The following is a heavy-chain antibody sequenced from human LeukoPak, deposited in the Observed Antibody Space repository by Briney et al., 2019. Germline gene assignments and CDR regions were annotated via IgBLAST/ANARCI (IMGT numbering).Heavy chain of an antibody. V-gene: IGHV3-7*01. CDR3: ARVPGRAPDY. CDR1: GFIFTDYW. J-gene: IGHJ4*02. Sequence: GGSLRLSCAASGFIFTDYWMSWFRQAPGKGLEWVANIKKDATEKHYVDPVMGRFTISRDNAKNTLHLQMNSLRVEDTAIYYCARVPGRAPDYWGQGTLVTVSS. CDR2: IKKDATEK. D-gene: IGHD1-26*01.